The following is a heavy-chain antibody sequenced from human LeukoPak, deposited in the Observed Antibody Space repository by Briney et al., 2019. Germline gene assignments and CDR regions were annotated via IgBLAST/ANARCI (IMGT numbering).Heavy chain of an antibody. J-gene: IGHJ4*02. CDR2: INPSGGST. Sequence: ASVKVSCKAPGYTFTSYYMHWVRQAPGQGLEWMGIINPSGGSTSYAQKFQGRVTMTRDTSTSTAYMELSSLRSEDTAVYYCARGIGYCSSTSCSLPWYWGQGTLVTVSS. V-gene: IGHV1-46*01. D-gene: IGHD2-2*01. CDR1: GYTFTSYY. CDR3: ARGIGYCSSTSCSLPWY.